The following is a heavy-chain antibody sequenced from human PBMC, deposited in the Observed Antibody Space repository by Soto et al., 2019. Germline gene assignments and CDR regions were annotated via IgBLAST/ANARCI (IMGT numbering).Heavy chain of an antibody. CDR1: GGPISSYY. D-gene: IGHD6-19*01. Sequence: QVQLQESGPGLVKPSETLSLNCTVSGGPISSYYWSWIRQSPGKGLEWIGYIYYSGSTNYNPSLKTRVTISVDTSKSQFSLELSSVTAADPAVYYCARGSSGWPPRLDYWCQGTLVTVSS. J-gene: IGHJ4*02. CDR3: ARGSSGWPPRLDY. V-gene: IGHV4-59*01. CDR2: IYYSGST.